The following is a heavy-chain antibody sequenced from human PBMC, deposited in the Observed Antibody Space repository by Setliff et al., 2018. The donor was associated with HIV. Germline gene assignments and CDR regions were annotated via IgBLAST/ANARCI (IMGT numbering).Heavy chain of an antibody. Sequence: KVSCKASGGTFSSYAITWVRQAPGQGLERMGGIIPIFGTANYAQKFQGRVTITADESTSTAYMELSSLRSEDTAEYYCARDGSSTWTGVRAFDIWGQGTMVTVSS. V-gene: IGHV1-69*01. J-gene: IGHJ3*02. CDR2: IIPIFGTA. CDR1: GGTFSSYA. D-gene: IGHD6-13*01. CDR3: ARDGSSTWTGVRAFDI.